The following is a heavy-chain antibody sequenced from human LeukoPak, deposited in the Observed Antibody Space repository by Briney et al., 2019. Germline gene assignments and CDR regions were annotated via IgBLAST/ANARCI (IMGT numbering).Heavy chain of an antibody. CDR3: ARYCSGGSCGFDP. CDR1: GGSIRSSYYY. V-gene: IGHV4-39*07. J-gene: IGHJ5*02. Sequence: SESLSLTCTVSGGSIRSSYYYWGWIRQPPGKGLEWIGSIYDSGSTYYNPSLKSRVTISVDTSKNQFSLKLTSVTAADTAVYYCARYCSGGSCGFDPWGQGTLVTVSS. D-gene: IGHD2-15*01. CDR2: IYDSGST.